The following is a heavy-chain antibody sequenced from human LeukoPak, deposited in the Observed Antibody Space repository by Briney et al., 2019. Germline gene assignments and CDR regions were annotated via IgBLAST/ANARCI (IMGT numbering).Heavy chain of an antibody. D-gene: IGHD6-13*01. J-gene: IGHJ6*03. CDR1: GGSISSYY. CDR3: ARVVAAAAYYYYMDV. V-gene: IGHV4-59*01. Sequence: SETLSLTCTVSGGSISSYYWSWIRQPPGKGLEWIGYIYYSGSTNYNPSLKSRVTISVDTSKIQFSLKLSSVTAADTAVYYCARVVAAAAYYYYMDVWGKGTTVTVSS. CDR2: IYYSGST.